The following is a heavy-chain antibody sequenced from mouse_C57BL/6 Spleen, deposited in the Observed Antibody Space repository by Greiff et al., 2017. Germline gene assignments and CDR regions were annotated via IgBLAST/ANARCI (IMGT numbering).Heavy chain of an antibody. V-gene: IGHV1-82*01. CDR2: IYPGGGDT. Sequence: QVQLQQSGPELVKPGASVKISCKASGYAFSSSWMNWVKQRPGKGLEWIGRIYPGGGDTNYNGKFKGKATLTADKSSSTAYIQLSSLTSEDSAVYFCGGDCYGRSYGAMDYWGQGTSVTVSS. J-gene: IGHJ4*01. CDR1: GYAFSSSW. D-gene: IGHD1-1*01. CDR3: GGDCYGRSYGAMDY.